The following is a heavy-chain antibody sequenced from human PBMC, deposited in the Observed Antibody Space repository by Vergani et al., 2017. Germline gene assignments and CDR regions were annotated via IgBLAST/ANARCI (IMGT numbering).Heavy chain of an antibody. Sequence: EVQLVESGGDLVQPGRSLRLSCTASGFTFGYYAMDWFRQSPGQGLEWVGGIRSKAYGQATIYAASVKGRVTISRDDSKSIAYPQMNILQTEDTAMYYCVRDQVTMLRGSDALDIWGQGTMVTVSS. CDR2: IRSKAYGQAT. D-gene: IGHD3-10*01. V-gene: IGHV3-49*03. J-gene: IGHJ3*02. CDR1: GFTFGYYA. CDR3: VRDQVTMLRGSDALDI.